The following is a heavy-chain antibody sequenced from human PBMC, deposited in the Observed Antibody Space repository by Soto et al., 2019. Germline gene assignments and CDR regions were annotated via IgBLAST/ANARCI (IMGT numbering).Heavy chain of an antibody. CDR2: IIPILGIA. CDR3: ARGNNWNYNGWFDP. V-gene: IGHV1-69*02. Sequence: GASVKVSCKASGGTFSSYTISWVRQAPGQGLEWMGRIIPILGIANYAQKFQGRVTMTADNSTSTAYMELSSLRSEDTAVYYCARGNNWNYNGWFDPWGQGTLVTVSS. J-gene: IGHJ5*02. D-gene: IGHD1-7*01. CDR1: GGTFSSYT.